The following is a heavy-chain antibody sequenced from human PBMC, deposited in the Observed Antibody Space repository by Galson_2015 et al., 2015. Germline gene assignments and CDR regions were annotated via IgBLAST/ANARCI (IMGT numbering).Heavy chain of an antibody. D-gene: IGHD2-2*01. CDR1: GFTFSSYP. CDR2: ISGSGSST. CDR3: AKSRVRSDY. V-gene: IGHV3-23*01. Sequence: SLRLSCAASGFTFSSYPMSWVRQAPGKGLEWVSSISGSGSSTYYADSVKGRFTISRDNSKNTLNLQMNSLRVEDTAVYYCAKSRVRSDYWGQGTLVTVSS. J-gene: IGHJ4*02.